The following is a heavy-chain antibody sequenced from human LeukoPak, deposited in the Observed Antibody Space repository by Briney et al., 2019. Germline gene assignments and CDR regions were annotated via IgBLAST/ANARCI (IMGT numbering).Heavy chain of an antibody. CDR3: ARTLDEHYDFWSGYYYFDY. CDR1: GGSISSSSYY. Sequence: PSETLSLTCTVSGGSISSSSYYWGWIRQPPGKGLEWIGSIYYSGSTYYNPSLKSRVTISVDTSKNQFSLKLSSVTAADTAVYYCARTLDEHYDFWSGYYYFDYWGQGTLVTVSS. J-gene: IGHJ4*02. V-gene: IGHV4-39*07. CDR2: IYYSGST. D-gene: IGHD3-3*01.